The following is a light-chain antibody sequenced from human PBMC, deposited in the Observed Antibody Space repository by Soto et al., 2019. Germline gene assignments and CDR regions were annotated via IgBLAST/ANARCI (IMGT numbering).Light chain of an antibody. Sequence: QSVLTQPPSVYGSPGQSVAISCTGTSSDVGSYNRVSWYRQPPGTAPELMIYEVTDRPSGVPDHFSGSKSGNTASLTISGLQAEDEADYYCCSYAGSRGVFGTGTKVTVL. V-gene: IGLV2-18*02. CDR2: EVT. J-gene: IGLJ1*01. CDR1: SSDVGSYNR. CDR3: CSYAGSRGV.